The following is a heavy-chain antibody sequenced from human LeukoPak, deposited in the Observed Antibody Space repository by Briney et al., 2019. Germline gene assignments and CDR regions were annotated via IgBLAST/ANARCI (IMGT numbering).Heavy chain of an antibody. J-gene: IGHJ4*02. D-gene: IGHD3-22*01. CDR1: GGTFSSYA. CDR3: ASQDRRIITGSSGYYFGNH. CDR2: IIPIFGTA. V-gene: IGHV1-69*13. Sequence: SVKVSCKASGGTFSSYAISWVRQAPGQGLEWMGGIIPIFGTANYAQKFQGRVTITADESTSTAYMELSSLRSDDTAVYYCASQDRRIITGSSGYYFGNHWGQGTLVTVSS.